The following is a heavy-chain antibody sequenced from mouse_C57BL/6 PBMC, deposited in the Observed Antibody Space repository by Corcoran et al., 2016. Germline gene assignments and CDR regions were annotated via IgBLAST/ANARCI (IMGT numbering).Heavy chain of an antibody. CDR2: IYPRSGNT. CDR3: ARKIYDGYYVYYFDY. V-gene: IGHV1-81*01. D-gene: IGHD2-3*01. Sequence: QVQLQQSGAELARPGASVKLSCKASGYTFTSYGISWVKQRTGQGLEWIGEIYPRSGNTYYNEKFKGKATLTADKSSSTAYMELRSLTSEDSAVYFCARKIYDGYYVYYFDYWGQGTTLTVSS. CDR1: GYTFTSYG. J-gene: IGHJ2*01.